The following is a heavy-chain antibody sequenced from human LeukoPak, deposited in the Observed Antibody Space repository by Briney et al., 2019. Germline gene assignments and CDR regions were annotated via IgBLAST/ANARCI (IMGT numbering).Heavy chain of an antibody. CDR1: GYTFTGYC. J-gene: IGHJ1*01. V-gene: IGHV1-2*02. CDR3: ARDNYGSGSYYPSGEYFQH. Sequence: ASVKVSCKASGYTFTGYCMHWVRQAPGQGLEWMGWINPNSGGTNYAQKFQGRVTMTRDTSISTAYMELSRLRSDDTAVYYCARDNYGSGSYYPSGEYFQHWGQGTLVTVSS. D-gene: IGHD3-10*01. CDR2: INPNSGGT.